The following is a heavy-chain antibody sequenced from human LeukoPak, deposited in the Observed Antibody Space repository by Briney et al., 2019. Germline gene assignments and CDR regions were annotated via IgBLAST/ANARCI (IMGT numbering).Heavy chain of an antibody. CDR1: GYSFTGYY. CDR2: INPNSGGT. Sequence: ASVTVSCTASGYSFTGYYVHWVRQAPGQGLEWMGWINPNSGGTNYAQKFQGRVTMTRDTSISTAYMELCSLTCDGTAVYYCARAGGGLDYWGQGTLVTVSS. J-gene: IGHJ4*02. D-gene: IGHD3-16*01. V-gene: IGHV1-2*02. CDR3: ARAGGGLDY.